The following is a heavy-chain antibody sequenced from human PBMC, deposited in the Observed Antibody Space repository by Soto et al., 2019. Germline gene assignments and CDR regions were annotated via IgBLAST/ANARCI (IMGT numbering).Heavy chain of an antibody. D-gene: IGHD4-17*01. Sequence: EVQLVESGGGLVKPGGSLRLSCAASGFTFSNAWMSWVRQAPGKGREWVGRIKSKTDGGTTHYAASAKGRFTISRDDSKNTLSLQMHSLTTADTAVYYCTTDVRYGVFDYWGQGTLVTVSS. J-gene: IGHJ4*02. CDR3: TTDVRYGVFDY. CDR2: IKSKTDGGTT. V-gene: IGHV3-15*01. CDR1: GFTFSNAW.